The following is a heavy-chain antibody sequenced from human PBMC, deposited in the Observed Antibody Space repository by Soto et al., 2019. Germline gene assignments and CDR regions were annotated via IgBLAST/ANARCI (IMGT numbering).Heavy chain of an antibody. CDR1: GFTFGDYA. CDR3: TSETGVVVVPAAIISSYYYYMDV. D-gene: IGHD2-2*01. V-gene: IGHV3-49*03. J-gene: IGHJ6*03. CDR2: IRSKAYGGTT. Sequence: GGSLRLSCTASGFTFGDYAMSWFRQAPGKGLEWVGFIRSKAYGGTTEYAASVKGGFTISRDDSKSIAYLQMNSLKTEDTAVYYCTSETGVVVVPAAIISSYYYYMDVWGKGTTVTVSS.